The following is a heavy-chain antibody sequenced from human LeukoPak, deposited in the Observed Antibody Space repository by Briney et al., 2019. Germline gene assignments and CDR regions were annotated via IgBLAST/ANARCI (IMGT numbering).Heavy chain of an antibody. Sequence: GGSLRLSCVASGFTSSSCSMNWVRQAPGKGLEWISYINSSSSTIYYADSVKGRFTVSRDNAKNSLYLQMNSLRAEDTAVYYCASPVLLIRGVTVDYWGQGTLVTVSS. CDR1: GFTSSSCS. CDR3: ASPVLLIRGVTVDY. CDR2: INSSSSTI. V-gene: IGHV3-48*04. J-gene: IGHJ4*02. D-gene: IGHD3-10*01.